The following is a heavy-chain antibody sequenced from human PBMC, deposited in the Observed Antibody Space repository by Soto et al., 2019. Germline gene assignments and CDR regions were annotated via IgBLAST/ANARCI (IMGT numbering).Heavy chain of an antibody. D-gene: IGHD3-10*01. CDR1: GYSFTSYW. Sequence: GESLKISCKGSGYSFTSYWIGWVRQMPGKGLEWMGIIYPGDSDTRYSPSFQGQVTISADKSISTAYLQWSSLKASDTAMYYCARPYYYGSGSYYRGHFYDYWGQGTLVTVSS. J-gene: IGHJ4*02. CDR3: ARPYYYGSGSYYRGHFYDY. V-gene: IGHV5-51*01. CDR2: IYPGDSDT.